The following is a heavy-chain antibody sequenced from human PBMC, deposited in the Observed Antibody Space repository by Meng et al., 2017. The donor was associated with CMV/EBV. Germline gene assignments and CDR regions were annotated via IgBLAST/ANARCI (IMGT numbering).Heavy chain of an antibody. CDR3: ERARFTIFGTVPRYFDD. J-gene: IGHJ4*02. CDR1: GSFSSFG. V-gene: IGHV1-69*05. CDR2: IMPIYDTA. Sequence: GSFSSFGSNCVRRAPQQALEWLGWIMPIYDTANTAQQLPGRVTITTDESTSTAYLELRSRSSEDAAADVCERARFTIFGTVPRYFDDWGQGTLVTVSS. D-gene: IGHD3-3*01.